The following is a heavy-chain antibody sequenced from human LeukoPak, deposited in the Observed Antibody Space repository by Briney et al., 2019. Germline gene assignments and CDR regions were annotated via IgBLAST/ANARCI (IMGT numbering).Heavy chain of an antibody. Sequence: GGSLRLSCAASGFTFSRYWMQWVRQAPGKGLVLVSRIHKDGNNPIYADSVKGRFTISRDNARNTLYLQMDSLRAEDTAVYYCAREAYDTGNYYSDTWGQGILVTVSS. CDR3: AREAYDTGNYYSDT. D-gene: IGHD3-10*01. J-gene: IGHJ5*02. CDR1: GFTFSRYW. CDR2: IHKDGNNP. V-gene: IGHV3-74*01.